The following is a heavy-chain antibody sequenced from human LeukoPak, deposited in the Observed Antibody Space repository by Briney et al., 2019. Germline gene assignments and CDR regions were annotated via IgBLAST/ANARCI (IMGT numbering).Heavy chain of an antibody. D-gene: IGHD2-2*01. CDR3: ARDHCSSTSCYLYFDY. Sequence: ASVKVSCKASGYTFTSYYMHWVRQAPGQGLEWMGIINPSGGSTSYAQKFQGRVTMTRDTSTSTVYMELSSLRSEDTAVYYCARDHCSSTSCYLYFDYWGQGTLVTVSS. CDR1: GYTFTSYY. CDR2: INPSGGST. J-gene: IGHJ4*02. V-gene: IGHV1-46*01.